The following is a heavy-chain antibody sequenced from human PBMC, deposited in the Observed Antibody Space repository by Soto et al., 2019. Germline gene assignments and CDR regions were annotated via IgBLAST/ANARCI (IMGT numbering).Heavy chain of an antibody. V-gene: IGHV4-59*01. D-gene: IGHD6-13*01. CDR3: ARAAAADY. Sequence: SETLSLTCTVSGGSISSYYWGWIRQPPGKGLEWIGYVYYTGTTHFNPSLKSRVSMSVDTSKNQFSLKLSSVTTADTAVYYCARAAAADYWGQGTMVTVSS. J-gene: IGHJ4*02. CDR1: GGSISSYY. CDR2: VYYTGTT.